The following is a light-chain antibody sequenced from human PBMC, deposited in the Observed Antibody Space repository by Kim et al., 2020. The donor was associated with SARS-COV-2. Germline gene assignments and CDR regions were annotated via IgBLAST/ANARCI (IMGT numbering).Light chain of an antibody. CDR2: GAS. V-gene: IGKV3-15*01. CDR3: QQYNNWPGGT. J-gene: IGKJ1*01. CDR1: QSVSSN. Sequence: EIVMTQSPATLSVSPGERATLSCRASQSVSSNLAWYQQKPGQAPRLLIYGASTRATGIPARFSGSGSGTEFTLTISSLQSEDFAVYYWQQYNNWPGGTFGQGTKVDIK.